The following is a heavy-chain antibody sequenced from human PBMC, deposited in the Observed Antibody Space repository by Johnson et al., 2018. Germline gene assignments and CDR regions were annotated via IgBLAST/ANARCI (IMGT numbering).Heavy chain of an antibody. V-gene: IGHV3-7*03. CDR2: IKQEGSEK. Sequence: VQLVQSGGGLVQPGGSLRLSCAASGFTFSSYWMSWVRQAPGKGLEWVANIKQEGSEKYYVDSVKGRFTISRDNAKNSLYLQIHSLRAEDTAVYYCARPKTSGDYSEYFQHWGQGTLVTVSS. CDR3: ARPKTSGDYSEYFQH. J-gene: IGHJ1*01. D-gene: IGHD4-17*01. CDR1: GFTFSSYW.